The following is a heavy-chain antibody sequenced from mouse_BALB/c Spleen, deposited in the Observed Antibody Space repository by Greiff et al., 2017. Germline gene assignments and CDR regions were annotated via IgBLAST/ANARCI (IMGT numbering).Heavy chain of an antibody. J-gene: IGHJ4*01. CDR3: ARLGNYEGDY. V-gene: IGHV1-82*01. CDR2: IYPGDGDT. Sequence: VQLQQSGPELVKPGASVKISCKASGYAFSSSWMNWVKQRPGQGLEWIGRIYPGDGDTNYNGKFKGKATLTADKSSSTAYMQLSSLTSVDSAVYVCARLGNYEGDYWGQGTSVTVSS. D-gene: IGHD2-1*01. CDR1: GYAFSSSW.